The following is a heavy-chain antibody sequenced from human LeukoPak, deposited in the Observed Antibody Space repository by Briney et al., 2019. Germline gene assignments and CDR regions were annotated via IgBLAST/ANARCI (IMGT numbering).Heavy chain of an antibody. V-gene: IGHV3-30*18. CDR3: AKDSEAVAYGYFDY. D-gene: IGHD6-19*01. CDR2: ISYDGSNK. CDR1: GFTFSSYG. J-gene: IGHJ4*02. Sequence: PGGSLRLSCAASGFTFSSYGMHWVRQAPGKGLEWVAVISYDGSNKYYADSEKGRFTISRDNSKNTLYLQMNSLRAEDTAVYYCAKDSEAVAYGYFDYWGQGTLVTVSS.